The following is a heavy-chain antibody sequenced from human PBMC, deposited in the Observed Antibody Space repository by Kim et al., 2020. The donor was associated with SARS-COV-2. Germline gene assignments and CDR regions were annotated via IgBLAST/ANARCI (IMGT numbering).Heavy chain of an antibody. J-gene: IGHJ4*02. CDR3: ARSPHPTTTHLPYDFWSGYYSQGGFDY. CDR1: GGSISSSSYY. V-gene: IGHV4-39*01. CDR2: IYYSGST. Sequence: SETLSLTCTVSGGSISSSSYYWGWIRQPPGKGLEWIGSIYYSGSTYYNPSLKSRVTISVDTSKNQFSLKLSSVTAADTAVYYCARSPHPTTTHLPYDFWSGYYSQGGFDYWGQGTLVTVSS. D-gene: IGHD3-3*01.